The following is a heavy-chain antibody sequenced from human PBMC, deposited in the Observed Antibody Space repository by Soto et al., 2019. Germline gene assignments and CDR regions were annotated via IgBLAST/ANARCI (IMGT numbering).Heavy chain of an antibody. CDR1: GYTFTSQW. V-gene: IGHV5-51*01. D-gene: IGHD5-12*01. Sequence: PGESLKISFKASGYTFTSQWIGWVRQKPGKGLEWMGLIFPGDSDTRYSPSFQGQVTISADKSISTAFLQWSSLKASDTAMYYCARLVDGYPGYWGQGTLVTVSS. CDR2: IFPGDSDT. CDR3: ARLVDGYPGY. J-gene: IGHJ4*02.